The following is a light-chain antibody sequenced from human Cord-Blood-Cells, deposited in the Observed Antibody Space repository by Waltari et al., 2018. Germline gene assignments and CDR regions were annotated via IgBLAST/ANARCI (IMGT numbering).Light chain of an antibody. V-gene: IGKV1-5*01. CDR3: QQYSSQGT. J-gene: IGKJ2*02. CDR1: QSISSW. Sequence: DIQMTQSPSTLSASVGDRVTITCRASQSISSWLAWYQQKPGKAPKLLIYDASSLESGVSSRFSGSGSGTEFTLTISSLQPDDFATYYCQQYSSQGTFGQGTKLEIK. CDR2: DAS.